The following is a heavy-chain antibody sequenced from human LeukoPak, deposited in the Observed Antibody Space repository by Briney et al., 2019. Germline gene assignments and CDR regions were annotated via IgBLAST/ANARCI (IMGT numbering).Heavy chain of an antibody. D-gene: IGHD1-26*01. CDR1: GFTFSSYA. V-gene: IGHV3-23*01. CDR2: ISGSGGST. Sequence: GGSLRLSCAASGFTFSSYAMSWVRQAPGKGLEWVSAISGSGGSTYYADSVKGRFTISRDNSKNTLYLQMNSLRAEDTAVYYCARDPGIVGATYLDYWGQGTLVTVSS. CDR3: ARDPGIVGATYLDY. J-gene: IGHJ4*02.